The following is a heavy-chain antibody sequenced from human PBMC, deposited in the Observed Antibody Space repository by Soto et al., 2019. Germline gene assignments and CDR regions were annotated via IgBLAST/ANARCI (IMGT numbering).Heavy chain of an antibody. Sequence: SETLSLTCTVSDDFISSYYWNWIRQPAGKGLEWIGRVSTNGATNYDPSLESRVTMSVDTSKNQFSLKLTSVTAADTAVYFCARADYEILTGSYAMDVWGQGTTVTVSS. CDR2: VSTNGAT. CDR3: ARADYEILTGSYAMDV. J-gene: IGHJ6*02. CDR1: DDFISSYY. D-gene: IGHD3-9*01. V-gene: IGHV4-4*07.